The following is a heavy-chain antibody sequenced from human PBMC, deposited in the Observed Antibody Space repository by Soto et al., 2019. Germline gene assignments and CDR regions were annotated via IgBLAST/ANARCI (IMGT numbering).Heavy chain of an antibody. V-gene: IGHV3-33*01. D-gene: IGHD3-10*01. CDR3: SRISGSGHLGWFAP. CDR2: IWYDGSYR. Sequence: QVQLVQSGGGVVQSGRSLRLSCISSGFTFTTYGIFWARQAPGTGLEWVAGIWYDGSYRYYVASVKGRFTIARDNSKKTVYLEMNNLRAEDTAVYYCSRISGSGHLGWFAPCGQGTLVTVSS. J-gene: IGHJ5*02. CDR1: GFTFTTYG.